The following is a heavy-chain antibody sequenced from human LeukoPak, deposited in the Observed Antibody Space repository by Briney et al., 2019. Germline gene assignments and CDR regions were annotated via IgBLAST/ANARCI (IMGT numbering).Heavy chain of an antibody. CDR1: GFTFSSYS. J-gene: IGHJ4*02. CDR3: ARDLNYDILTGYYKATLFDY. D-gene: IGHD3-9*01. Sequence: GGSLRLSCAASGFTFSSYSMNWVRQGPGKGLEWVSSISSSSSYIYYADSVKGRFTISRDNAKNSLYLQMNSLRAEDTAVYYCARDLNYDILTGYYKATLFDYWGQGTLVTVSS. CDR2: ISSSSSYI. V-gene: IGHV3-21*01.